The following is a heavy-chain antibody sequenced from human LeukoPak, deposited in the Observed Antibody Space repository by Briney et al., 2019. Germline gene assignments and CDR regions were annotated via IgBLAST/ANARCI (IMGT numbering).Heavy chain of an antibody. CDR2: SIPIFVTA. Sequence: TVKVSRKASLGTPSSYATSWVRQAPAQGLEWMGGSIPIFVTAPYAQKFQGRVTITADESTSTAYMELSSLRSEETAVYYCARDYTGTTHPTMVRGVYSWFDPWGQGTLVTVSS. J-gene: IGHJ5*02. V-gene: IGHV1-69*13. CDR1: LGTPSSYA. CDR3: ARDYTGTTHPTMVRGVYSWFDP. D-gene: IGHD3-10*01.